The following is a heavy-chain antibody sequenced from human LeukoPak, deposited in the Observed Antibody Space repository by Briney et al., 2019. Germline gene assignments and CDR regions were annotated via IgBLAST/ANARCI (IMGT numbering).Heavy chain of an antibody. V-gene: IGHV1-18*01. CDR2: ISAYNGNT. D-gene: IGHD5-12*01. J-gene: IGHJ6*02. CDR1: GYTFTSYG. CDR3: ARDPGLGYVWLRNYYYYGMDV. Sequence: VASVKVSCKASGYTFTSYGISWVRQAPGQGLEWMGWISAYNGNTNYAQKLQGRVTMTTDTSTSTAYMELRSLRSDDTAVYYCARDPGLGYVWLRNYYYYGMDVWGQGTTVTVSS.